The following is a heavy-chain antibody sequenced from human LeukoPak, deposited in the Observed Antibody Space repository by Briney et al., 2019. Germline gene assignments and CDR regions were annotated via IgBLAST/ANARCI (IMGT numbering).Heavy chain of an antibody. V-gene: IGHV1-18*01. Sequence: ASVRVSCKASGFSFSSYGFSWVRQAPGQGLEWMGWISAYNGKTNYAQKFQGRVTMTTDTSTTTVYMDLRSLRSDDTAVYYCAREAVEYCSGGSCSNWFDPWGQGTLVTVSS. CDR1: GFSFSSYG. CDR2: ISAYNGKT. D-gene: IGHD2-15*01. J-gene: IGHJ5*02. CDR3: AREAVEYCSGGSCSNWFDP.